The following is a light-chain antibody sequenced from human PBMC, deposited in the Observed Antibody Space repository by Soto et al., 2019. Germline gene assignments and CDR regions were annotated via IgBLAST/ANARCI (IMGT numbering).Light chain of an antibody. Sequence: EIVLTQSPATLSLSPGERATLSCRASQSVSNYLSWYQHKAGQAPRLLIYDASNRATGIPARFSGSGPGTDFTLTISSLEPEDFAVYYCQQRSSWPPWTFGQGTKVEI. CDR3: QQRSSWPPWT. CDR2: DAS. V-gene: IGKV3-11*01. J-gene: IGKJ1*01. CDR1: QSVSNY.